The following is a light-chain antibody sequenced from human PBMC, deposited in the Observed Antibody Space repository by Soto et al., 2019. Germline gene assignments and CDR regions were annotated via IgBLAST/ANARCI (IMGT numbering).Light chain of an antibody. Sequence: QSVLTQAPSVSAAPGQMVTISCSGSSSNIGTNYVSWYQQLPGTAPKLLIYDNYKRPSGIPDRFSASKSGTSATLGLTGLQTGDVADYYCVTWDPSLGTRVLGGGTKLTVL. CDR2: DNY. V-gene: IGLV1-51*01. J-gene: IGLJ7*01. CDR3: VTWDPSLGTRV. CDR1: SSNIGTNY.